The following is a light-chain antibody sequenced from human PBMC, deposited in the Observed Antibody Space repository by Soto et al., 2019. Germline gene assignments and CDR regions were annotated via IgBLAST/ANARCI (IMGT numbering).Light chain of an antibody. J-gene: IGKJ4*01. Sequence: EIVLTQSPATLSLSPGERATLSCRASQSVSSYLAWYQQKPGQAPRLLIYDASNRATGIPARFSGSWSGTDFTLTSSSLEPEDFAVYYCQQRSNWPPLPFGGGTKVEIK. CDR3: QQRSNWPPLP. CDR1: QSVSSY. V-gene: IGKV3-11*01. CDR2: DAS.